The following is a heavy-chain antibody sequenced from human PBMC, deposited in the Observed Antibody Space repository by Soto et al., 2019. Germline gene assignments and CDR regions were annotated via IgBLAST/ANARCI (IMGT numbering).Heavy chain of an antibody. D-gene: IGHD5-12*01. CDR3: ARDSSYSGYDLRPAWFDP. CDR2: IIPIFGTA. Sequence: ASVKVSCKSSGGTFSSCSISWVRQAPGQGLEWMGGIIPIFGTANYAQKFQGRVTITADESTSTAYMELSSLRSEDTAVYYCARDSSYSGYDLRPAWFDPWGQGTLVIVSS. V-gene: IGHV1-69*13. CDR1: GGTFSSCS. J-gene: IGHJ5*02.